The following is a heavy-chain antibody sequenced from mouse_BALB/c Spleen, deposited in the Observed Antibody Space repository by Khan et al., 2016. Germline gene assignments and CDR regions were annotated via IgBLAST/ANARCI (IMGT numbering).Heavy chain of an antibody. CDR2: ISSGGSVI. J-gene: IGHJ2*01. CDR3: GRGDY. Sequence: EVELVESGGGLVQPGGSRKLSCAASGFTFSSFGMHWVRQAPEKGLEWVAFISSGGSVIYYAGTVKGRFTIPRGNTKHTLFLQMTSLRSEDTAMYYCGRGDYWGQGTTLTVSS. CDR1: GFTFSSFG. V-gene: IGHV5-17*02.